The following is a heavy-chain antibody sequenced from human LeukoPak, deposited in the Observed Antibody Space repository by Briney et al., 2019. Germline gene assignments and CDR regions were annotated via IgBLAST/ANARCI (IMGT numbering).Heavy chain of an antibody. CDR2: VSKDGNTK. CDR3: ARGIQPPKYYGSGSDTFDI. CDR1: GFTFSTYA. V-gene: IGHV3-30*04. J-gene: IGHJ3*02. Sequence: GSLRLSCVASGFTFSTYAIHWVRQAPGKGLEWVAVVSKDGNTKYYADSVKGRFTISRDNSKNTLYLQMNSLRAEGTSVYYCARGIQPPKYYGSGSDTFDIWGQGTMVTVSS. D-gene: IGHD3-10*01.